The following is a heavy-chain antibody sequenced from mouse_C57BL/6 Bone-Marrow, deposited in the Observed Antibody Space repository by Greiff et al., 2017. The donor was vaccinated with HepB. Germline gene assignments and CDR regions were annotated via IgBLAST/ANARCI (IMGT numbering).Heavy chain of an antibody. CDR2: ISYDGSN. D-gene: IGHD2-1*01. V-gene: IGHV3-6*01. CDR1: GYSITSGYY. J-gene: IGHJ4*01. Sequence: ESGPGLVKPSQSLSLTCSVTGYSITSGYYWNWIRQFPGNKLEWMGYISYDGSNNYNPSLKNRISITRDTSKNQFFLKLNSVTTEDTATYYSARGFYGNYGYAMDYWGQGTSVTVSS. CDR3: ARGFYGNYGYAMDY.